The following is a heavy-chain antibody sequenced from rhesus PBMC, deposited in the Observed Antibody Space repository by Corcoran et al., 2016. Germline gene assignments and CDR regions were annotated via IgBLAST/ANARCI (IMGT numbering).Heavy chain of an antibody. CDR2: ITNKADGGTA. V-gene: IGHV3-16*01. D-gene: IGHD4-17*01. CDR3: TRDATISYGLDS. J-gene: IGHJ6*01. CDR1: GFTFSNYW. Sequence: EVQRVESGGGLVQPGGSLRFSCAASGFTFSNYWLNWVRQVPGKGLGWVGFITNKADGGTAADAESVKGRFTISRDDSKNTLYLQMNSLKTEDTAVYYCTRDATISYGLDSWGQGVVVTVSS.